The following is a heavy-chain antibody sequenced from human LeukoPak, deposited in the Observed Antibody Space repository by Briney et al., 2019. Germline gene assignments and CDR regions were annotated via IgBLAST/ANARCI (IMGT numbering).Heavy chain of an antibody. D-gene: IGHD5-24*01. Sequence: GGSLRLSCAASGLTFSTFAMNWVRQAPGKGLEWLSSISPSGAATYYADSVKGRFTISRDNPKNLLFLQINSLRVEDTAVYYCARETPRRGETRDGYRWGQGTVVTVSS. CDR3: ARETPRRGETRDGYR. CDR2: ISPSGAAT. V-gene: IGHV3-23*01. CDR1: GLTFSTFA. J-gene: IGHJ4*02.